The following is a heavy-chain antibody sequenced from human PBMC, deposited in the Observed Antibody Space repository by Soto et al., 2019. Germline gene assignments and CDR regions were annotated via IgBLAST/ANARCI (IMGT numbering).Heavy chain of an antibody. J-gene: IGHJ4*02. CDR3: ARCLYSRSWFFDY. CDR2: IYYSGST. CDR1: GGSISSYY. Sequence: SETLSLTCTVSGGSISSYYWSWIRQPPGKGLEWIGYIYYSGSTNYNPSLKSRVTISIDTSKNQFSLNLNSVTAADTAVYYCARCLYSRSWFFDYWGQRSLVTVSS. D-gene: IGHD6-13*01. V-gene: IGHV4-59*01.